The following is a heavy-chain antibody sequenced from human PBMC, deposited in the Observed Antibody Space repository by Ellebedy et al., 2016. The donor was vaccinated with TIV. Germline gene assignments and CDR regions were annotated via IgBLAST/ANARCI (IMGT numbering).Heavy chain of an antibody. CDR1: GFIFNSYA. CDR2: ISGSGVTT. CDR3: AKDWGIDYYYMDV. J-gene: IGHJ6*03. V-gene: IGHV3-23*01. D-gene: IGHD3-16*01. Sequence: GESLKISXAASGFIFNSYAMSWVRQAPGKGLEWVSAISGSGVTTYYADSVKGRFTISRDNSKNTLYLQLNSLSAEDTAVYYCAKDWGIDYYYMDVWGKGTTVTVSS.